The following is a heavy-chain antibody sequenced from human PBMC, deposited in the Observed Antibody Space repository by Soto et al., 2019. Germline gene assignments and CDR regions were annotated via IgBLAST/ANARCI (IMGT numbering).Heavy chain of an antibody. J-gene: IGHJ6*02. CDR1: GYSLTSYW. Sequence: PVEALKISCKGSGYSLTSYWIGWLRQIPGKGLEWMGIIYPGDSNTRYSPSLQGQVTISVDKSISTAYLQWSSLKATDTAMYYCARHAYDFWSGHPNPRYYYGMDVWGQGTTVTVSS. V-gene: IGHV5-51*01. D-gene: IGHD3-3*01. CDR3: ARHAYDFWSGHPNPRYYYGMDV. CDR2: IYPGDSNT.